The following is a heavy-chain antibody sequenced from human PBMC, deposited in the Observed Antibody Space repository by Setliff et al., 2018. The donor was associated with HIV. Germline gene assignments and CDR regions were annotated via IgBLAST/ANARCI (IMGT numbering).Heavy chain of an antibody. Sequence: SETLSLTCTVFGGSINSDSYYWTWIRQPAGKGLEWIGHIHTSGSTNYNPSLKSRVTISIDTSKTQFSLKLRSATATDTALYYCARVSSSYYFLGAFDSWGQGTLVTVSS. CDR3: ARVSSSYYFLGAFDS. V-gene: IGHV4-61*09. CDR1: GGSINSDSYY. D-gene: IGHD6-13*01. CDR2: IHTSGST. J-gene: IGHJ4*02.